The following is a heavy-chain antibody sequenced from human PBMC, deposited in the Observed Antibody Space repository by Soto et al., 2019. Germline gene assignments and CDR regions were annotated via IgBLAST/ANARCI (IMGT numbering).Heavy chain of an antibody. D-gene: IGHD6-19*01. CDR3: ARVSSGWCYVAY. V-gene: IGHV4-59*01. Sequence: QVQLQESGPGLVKPSETLSLTCTVSGGSISSYYWSWIRQPPGKGLEWIGYIYYSGSTNYNPSLKIRVTITVNTSKHQCSPKLTSVTAADTAVYYCARVSSGWCYVAYWGQGTLVTVSS. CDR1: GGSISSYY. CDR2: IYYSGST. J-gene: IGHJ4*02.